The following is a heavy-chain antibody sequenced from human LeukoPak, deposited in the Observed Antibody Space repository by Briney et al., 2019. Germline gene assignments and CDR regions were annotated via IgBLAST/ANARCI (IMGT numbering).Heavy chain of an antibody. Sequence: GESLRLSCAASGFTFNKFYMGWVRQAPGKGLEWVANIKQDGSERSYVDSVKGRFTISRDNAKNSLYLQLDSLRAEDTVVYYCARENYWKFDYWGQGTLVTVSS. D-gene: IGHD1-1*01. CDR2: IKQDGSER. J-gene: IGHJ4*02. CDR1: GFTFNKFY. V-gene: IGHV3-7*05. CDR3: ARENYWKFDY.